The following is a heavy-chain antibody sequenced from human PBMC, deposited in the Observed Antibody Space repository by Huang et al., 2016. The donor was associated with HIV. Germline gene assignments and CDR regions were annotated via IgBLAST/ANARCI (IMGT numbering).Heavy chain of an antibody. CDR1: GYTFNGYW. D-gene: IGHD2-2*01. CDR2: IYPGASDT. CDR3: ARQGVGDFVVEPTGLGAFDI. Sequence: EVQLVQSGAVVKKLGESLKISCKGSGYTFNGYWIGWVRQMPGKGLEWMWVIYPGASDTTYSPSFQGQVTISADKAISTAYLQWSGLKASDTAMYYCARQGVGDFVVEPTGLGAFDIWGQGTMVTVSS. J-gene: IGHJ3*02. V-gene: IGHV5-51*01.